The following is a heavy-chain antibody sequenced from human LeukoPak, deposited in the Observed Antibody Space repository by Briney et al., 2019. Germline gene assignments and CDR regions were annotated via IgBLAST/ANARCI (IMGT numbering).Heavy chain of an antibody. V-gene: IGHV1-69*04. CDR3: ARWLQRGAFFDY. CDR2: IIPILGIA. D-gene: IGHD5-24*01. CDR1: GGTFSSYA. J-gene: IGHJ4*02. Sequence: ASVKVSCKASGGTFSSYAISWVRQAPGQGLEWMGRIIPILGIANYAQKFQGRVTITTDESTSTAYMELSSLRSEDTAVYYCARWLQRGAFFDYWGQGTLVTVSS.